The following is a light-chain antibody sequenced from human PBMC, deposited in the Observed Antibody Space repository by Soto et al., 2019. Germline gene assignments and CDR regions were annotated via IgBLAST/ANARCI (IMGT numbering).Light chain of an antibody. Sequence: DIQMTQSPSTLSASVGDRVTITCRASQSIDSWLAWHQQKPGRAPNLLIYKASTLEVGVPSRFSGTGSGTEFTLTISSLQPDDFATYYCQQYRSYWTFGLGTKVDI. CDR3: QQYRSYWT. CDR2: KAS. CDR1: QSIDSW. J-gene: IGKJ1*01. V-gene: IGKV1-5*03.